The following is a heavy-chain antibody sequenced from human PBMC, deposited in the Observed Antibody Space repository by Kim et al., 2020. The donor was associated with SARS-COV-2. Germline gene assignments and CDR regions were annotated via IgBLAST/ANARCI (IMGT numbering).Heavy chain of an antibody. CDR3: AKDLMEGYRSCYFDY. V-gene: IGHV3-23*01. Sequence: GGSLRLSCEASGFQFSDFAMSWVRQAPGKGLEWVSSISAGGGDTFYKDSVRGRFTISRDNRKNILYLEMNGLRAEDTAVYYCAKDLMEGYRSCYFDYWG. D-gene: IGHD2-15*01. CDR2: ISAGGGDT. J-gene: IGHJ4*01. CDR1: GFQFSDFA.